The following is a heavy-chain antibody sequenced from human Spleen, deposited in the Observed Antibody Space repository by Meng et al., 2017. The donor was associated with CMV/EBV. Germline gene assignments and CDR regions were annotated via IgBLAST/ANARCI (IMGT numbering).Heavy chain of an antibody. Sequence: ASVKVSCKASGYTFTGYYMHWVRQAPGQGLEWMGWINPNSGGTNYAQKFQGRVTMTRDTSISTAYMELSRLRSDDTAVYYCARGPLNSYCSSTSCYDFDYWGQGTLVTVSS. V-gene: IGHV1-2*02. D-gene: IGHD2-2*01. CDR1: GYTFTGYY. CDR3: ARGPLNSYCSSTSCYDFDY. CDR2: INPNSGGT. J-gene: IGHJ4*02.